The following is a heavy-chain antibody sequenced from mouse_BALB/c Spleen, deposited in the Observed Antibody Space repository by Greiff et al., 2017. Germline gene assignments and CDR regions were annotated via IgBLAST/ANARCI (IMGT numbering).Heavy chain of an antibody. Sequence: EVKLLESGAELVKPGASVKLSCTASGFNIKDTYMHWVKQRPEQGLEWIGRIDPANGNTKYDPKFQGKATITADTSSNTAYLQLSSLTSEDTAVYYCARSRANYPFAYWGQGTLVTVSA. J-gene: IGHJ3*01. D-gene: IGHD2-1*01. CDR1: GFNIKDTY. CDR2: IDPANGNT. CDR3: ARSRANYPFAY. V-gene: IGHV14-3*02.